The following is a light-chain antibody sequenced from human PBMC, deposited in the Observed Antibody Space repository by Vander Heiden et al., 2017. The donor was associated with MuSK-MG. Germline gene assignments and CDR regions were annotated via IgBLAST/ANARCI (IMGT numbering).Light chain of an antibody. J-gene: IGKJ1*01. CDR1: QTINKW. CDR3: HRDCTYAWT. Sequence: DIQMTQSPSSLSASVGDRVTITCRASQTINKWVAWYQQKPGKAPKVLIYDASILESPVPSRFSGSGFGTEFSLSIVSLQPDEFGTYYCHRDCTYAWTFGQGTKLDIK. V-gene: IGKV1-5*01. CDR2: DAS.